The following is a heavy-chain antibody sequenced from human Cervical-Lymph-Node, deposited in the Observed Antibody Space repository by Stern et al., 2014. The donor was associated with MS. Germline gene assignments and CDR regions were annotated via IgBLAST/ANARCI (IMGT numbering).Heavy chain of an antibody. CDR3: ARATSTTTVTTPYYGLDV. V-gene: IGHV3-30*04. CDR2: ISYDGRNE. D-gene: IGHD4-17*01. J-gene: IGHJ6*02. CDR1: GFTFSNHA. Sequence: QVPLVQSGGGVVQPGRSLRLSCVVSGFTFSNHAMPWVRQAPGKGLEWVPVISYDGRNEYYTDSVQGRFTVSRDHSKNTLYLQMNSLRPDDTAVYYCARATSTTTVTTPYYGLDVWGQGTTVTVSS.